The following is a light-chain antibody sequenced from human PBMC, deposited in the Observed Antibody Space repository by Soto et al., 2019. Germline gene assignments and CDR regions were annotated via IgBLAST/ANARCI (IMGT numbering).Light chain of an antibody. CDR3: QQYSTYPWT. J-gene: IGKJ1*01. Sequence: DIPMTQSPSTLSASVGDRVTITCRASQTISTLLAWYQQRPGKAPNLLIYKASSLESGVPSRFSGSGSGIEFTLPNSCLRPDDFATDFCQQYSTYPWTFGQGTKVEVK. CDR1: QTISTL. V-gene: IGKV1-5*03. CDR2: KAS.